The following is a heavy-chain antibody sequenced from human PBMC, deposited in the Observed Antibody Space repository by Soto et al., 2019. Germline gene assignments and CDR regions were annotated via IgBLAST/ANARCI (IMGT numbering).Heavy chain of an antibody. V-gene: IGHV1-3*01. J-gene: IGHJ4*02. CDR1: GYTFTSYA. D-gene: IGHD2-21*02. CDR2: INAGNGNT. Sequence: GASVKVSCKASGYTFTSYAMHWVRQAPGQRLEWMGWINAGNGNTKYSQKFQGRVTITRDTSASTAYMELSSLRSEGTAVYYCARSIVVVTDLEYWGQGTLVTVSS. CDR3: ARSIVVVTDLEY.